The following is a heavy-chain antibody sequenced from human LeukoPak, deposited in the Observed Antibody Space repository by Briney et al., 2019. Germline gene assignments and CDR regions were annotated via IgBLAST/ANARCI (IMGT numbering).Heavy chain of an antibody. CDR1: GFTFSTYG. CDR2: ISYDGNNE. V-gene: IGHV3-30*18. Sequence: GGSLRLSCATSGFTFSTYGMNWVRQAPGKGLEWVAVISYDGNNEYYADSVKGRFTISRDNSKNTLYLQMNSLRAEDTAVYFCAKCPGNHYGGGFDYWGQGTLVTVSS. CDR3: AKCPGNHYGGGFDY. D-gene: IGHD3-10*01. J-gene: IGHJ4*02.